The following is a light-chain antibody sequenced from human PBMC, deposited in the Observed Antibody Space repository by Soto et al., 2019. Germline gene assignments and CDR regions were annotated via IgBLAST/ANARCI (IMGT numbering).Light chain of an antibody. J-gene: IGLJ1*01. CDR2: SNN. CDR3: AAWDDRLNGYV. V-gene: IGLV1-44*01. Sequence: QSVLTQPPSASGTPGQRVTISCSGSSSNIGSNSVSWYLQLPGTAPKLLFYSNNQRPSGVTDRFSGSKSGTSASLAISVLQSGDEADYYCAAWDDRLNGYVFGTGTKLTVL. CDR1: SSNIGSNS.